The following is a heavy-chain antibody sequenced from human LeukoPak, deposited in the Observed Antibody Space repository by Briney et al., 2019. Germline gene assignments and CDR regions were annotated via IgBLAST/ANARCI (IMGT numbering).Heavy chain of an antibody. J-gene: IGHJ4*02. V-gene: IGHV3-15*01. Sequence: GGTLRLSCAASGFTFSSAWMTWVRQPPGKGLEWVGRIFSKIDGGTTHYAAPVKGRFTISRDDSKNILYLQMNSVTTEDSAIYYCAIWNYSTFDYWGQGTLVTVSS. CDR1: GFTFSSAW. CDR3: AIWNYSTFDY. CDR2: IFSKIDGGTT. D-gene: IGHD1-7*01.